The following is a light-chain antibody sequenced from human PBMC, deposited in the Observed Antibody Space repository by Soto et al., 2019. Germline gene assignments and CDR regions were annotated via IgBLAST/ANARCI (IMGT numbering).Light chain of an antibody. J-gene: IGLJ1*01. V-gene: IGLV2-14*01. CDR1: SSDVGGYNY. CDR3: SSYTSSSTYV. CDR2: EVS. Sequence: SALTQPASVSGSPGQSITISCTGTSSDVGGYNYVSWYQQHPGKAPKLMIYEVSNRPSGVSNRFSGSKSGNTASLTISGLQAEDEADYYCSSYTSSSTYVFGTGPKLTVL.